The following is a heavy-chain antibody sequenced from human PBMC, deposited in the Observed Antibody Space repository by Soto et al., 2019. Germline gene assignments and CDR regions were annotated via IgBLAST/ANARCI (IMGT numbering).Heavy chain of an antibody. J-gene: IGHJ4*02. Sequence: SVKVSCKASGGTFSSYAISWVRQAPGQGLEWMGGIIPIFGTANYAQKFQGRVTITADESTSTAYMELSSLRSEDTAVYYCARVGGELIRAPFDDWGQGTLVTVSS. V-gene: IGHV1-69*13. CDR2: IIPIFGTA. D-gene: IGHD1-26*01. CDR1: GGTFSSYA. CDR3: ARVGGELIRAPFDD.